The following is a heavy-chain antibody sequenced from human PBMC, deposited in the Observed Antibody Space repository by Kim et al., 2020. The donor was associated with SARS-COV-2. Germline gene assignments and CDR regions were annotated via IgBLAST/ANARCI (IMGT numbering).Heavy chain of an antibody. CDR2: ISAYNSNT. D-gene: IGHD1-26*01. CDR3: ARDRGVGTIFFDY. V-gene: IGHV1-18*01. CDR1: GYTFTSSG. Sequence: ASVKVSCKAPGYTFTSSGFSWVRQAPGQGLEWMGWISAYNSNTNYAQKFQGRVTMTTDTSTTTAYMELGSLTSDDTAIYYCARDRGVGTIFFDYWGQGTLVAVSS. J-gene: IGHJ4*02.